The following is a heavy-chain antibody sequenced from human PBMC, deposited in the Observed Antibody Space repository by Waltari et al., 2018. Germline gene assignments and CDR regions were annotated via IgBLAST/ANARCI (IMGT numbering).Heavy chain of an antibody. Sequence: QLQLQESGPGLVKPSETLSLTCTVSGGSISSSSYYWGWIREPPGKGLEWIGSIYYSGSTYYNPSLKSRVTISVDTSKNQFSLKLSSVTAADTAVYYCARHGPQQLVLRYFDLWGRGTLVTVSS. CDR2: IYYSGST. CDR1: GGSISSSSYY. CDR3: ARHGPQQLVLRYFDL. J-gene: IGHJ2*01. D-gene: IGHD6-13*01. V-gene: IGHV4-39*01.